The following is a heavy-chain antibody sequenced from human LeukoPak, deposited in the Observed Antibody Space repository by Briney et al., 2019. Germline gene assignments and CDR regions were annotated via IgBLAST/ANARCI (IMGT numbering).Heavy chain of an antibody. Sequence: GGSLRLSCEASGLTFSRDWMGWVRQAPGKGLEWVSNIRQDGGETYYGVSVKGRFIISRDNAKNSLFLQMNRLRAEDTAVYYGVTYSSPNTRECKYWGQGTLVTASP. CDR2: IRQDGGET. CDR3: VTYSSPNTRECKY. CDR1: GLTFSRDW. J-gene: IGHJ1*01. D-gene: IGHD3-22*01. V-gene: IGHV3-7*01.